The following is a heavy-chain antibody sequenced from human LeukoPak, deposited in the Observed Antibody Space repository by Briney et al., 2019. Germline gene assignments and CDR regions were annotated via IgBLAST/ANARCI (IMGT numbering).Heavy chain of an antibody. CDR2: ISGSGGST. CDR1: GFTFSSYA. D-gene: IGHD3-10*01. CDR3: AKDLRLYYYGSGSYPRDY. Sequence: GGSLRLSCAASGFTFSSYAMSWVRQAPGKGPEWVSAISGSGGSTYYADSVKGRFTISRDNSKNTLYLQMNSLRAEDTAVYYCAKDLRLYYYGSGSYPRDYWGQGTLVTVSS. V-gene: IGHV3-23*01. J-gene: IGHJ4*02.